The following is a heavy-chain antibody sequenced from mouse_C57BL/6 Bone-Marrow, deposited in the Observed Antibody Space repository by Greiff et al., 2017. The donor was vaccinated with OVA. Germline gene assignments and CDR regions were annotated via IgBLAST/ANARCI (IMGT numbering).Heavy chain of an antibody. CDR3: AREEIYYLPYFDV. CDR2: IFPGSGST. V-gene: IGHV1-75*01. CDR1: GYTFTDYY. Sequence: VQLKESGPELVKPGASVKISCKASGYTFTDYYINWVKQRPGQGLEWIGWIFPGSGSTYYNEKFKGKATLTVDKSSSTAYMLLSSLTSEDSAVYFCAREEIYYLPYFDVWGTGTTVTVSS. D-gene: IGHD1-1*01. J-gene: IGHJ1*03.